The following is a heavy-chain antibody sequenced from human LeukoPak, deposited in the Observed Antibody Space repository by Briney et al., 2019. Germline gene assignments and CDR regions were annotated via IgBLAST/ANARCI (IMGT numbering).Heavy chain of an antibody. CDR2: ISAYNGNT. Sequence: ASVTVSCTASGYTFTGYYMHWVRQAPGQGLEWMGWISAYNGNTNYAQKLQGRVTMTTDTSTSTAYMELRSLRSDDTAVYYCARDYYGSGSSDYWGQGTLVTVSS. CDR1: GYTFTGYY. CDR3: ARDYYGSGSSDY. V-gene: IGHV1-18*04. D-gene: IGHD3-10*01. J-gene: IGHJ4*02.